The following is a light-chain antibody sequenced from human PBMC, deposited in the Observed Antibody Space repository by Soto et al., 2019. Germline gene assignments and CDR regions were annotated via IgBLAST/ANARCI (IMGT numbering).Light chain of an antibody. CDR2: GAS. V-gene: IGKV3-20*01. J-gene: IGKJ1*01. CDR3: QQYGSSPQT. CDR1: QSVSSCF. Sequence: EIVMTQSPGTLSLSPGERATLSCRASQSVSSCFLAWYQQKPGQAPRLLIYGASRRATGTPDRFSGSGSGTDFTLTISRLEPEDLAVYYCQQYGSSPQTFGQGTKVEIK.